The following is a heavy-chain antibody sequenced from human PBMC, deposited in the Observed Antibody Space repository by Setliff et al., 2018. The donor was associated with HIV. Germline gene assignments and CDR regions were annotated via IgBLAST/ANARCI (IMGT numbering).Heavy chain of an antibody. V-gene: IGHV4-39*07. CDR2: IYYSGST. J-gene: IGHJ4*02. Sequence: SETLSLTCTVSGGSISSSSYYWGRIRQPPGKGLEWIGSIYYSGSTHYNPSLKSRVTISVDTSKNQFSLKLSSVTAADTAVYYCANSPYYYDSSGYSYFDYWGQGTLVTVSS. CDR3: ANSPYYYDSSGYSYFDY. CDR1: GGSISSSSYY. D-gene: IGHD3-22*01.